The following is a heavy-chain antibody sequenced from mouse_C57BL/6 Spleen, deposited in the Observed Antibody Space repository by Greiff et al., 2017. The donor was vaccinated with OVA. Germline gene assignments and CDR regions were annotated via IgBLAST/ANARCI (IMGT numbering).Heavy chain of an antibody. CDR1: GYTFTSYG. V-gene: IGHV1-81*01. Sequence: VKLQESGAELARPGASVKLSCKASGYTFTSYGISWVKQSTGQGLEWIGEIYPRSGNTYYNEKFKGKATLTADKSSSTAYMELRSLTSEDSAVYFCARRDSTVVALYWYFDVWGTGTTVTVSS. J-gene: IGHJ1*03. CDR2: IYPRSGNT. CDR3: ARRDSTVVALYWYFDV. D-gene: IGHD1-1*01.